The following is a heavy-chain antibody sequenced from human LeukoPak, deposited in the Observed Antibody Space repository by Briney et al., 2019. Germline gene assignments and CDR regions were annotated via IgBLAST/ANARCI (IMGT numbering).Heavy chain of an antibody. CDR2: ISYDGSHK. CDR3: ARDPPWSSGNDESFDY. V-gene: IGHV3-30*04. J-gene: IGHJ4*02. D-gene: IGHD3-10*01. CDR1: GFTFSSYA. Sequence: GGSLRLSCAASGFTFSSYAMHWVRQAPGKGLEWVAVISYDGSHKFYADSVKGRFTISKDNSKDTLYLQMSSLRAEDTAVYYCARDPPWSSGNDESFDYWGQGTLVTVSS.